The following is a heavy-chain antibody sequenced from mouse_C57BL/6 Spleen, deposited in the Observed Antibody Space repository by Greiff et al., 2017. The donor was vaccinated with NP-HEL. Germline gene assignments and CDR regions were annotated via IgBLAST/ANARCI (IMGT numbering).Heavy chain of an antibody. Sequence: VQLQQSGAELARPGASVKMSCKASGYTFTSYTMHWVKQRPGQGLEWIGYINPSSGNTKYNQKFKDKATLTADKSTSSAYMQLCSRTSEDSAVYYCASRDDYDLYYYAMDYWGQGTSVTVSS. J-gene: IGHJ4*01. CDR3: ASRDDYDLYYYAMDY. CDR2: INPSSGNT. D-gene: IGHD2-4*01. CDR1: GYTFTSYT. V-gene: IGHV1-4*01.